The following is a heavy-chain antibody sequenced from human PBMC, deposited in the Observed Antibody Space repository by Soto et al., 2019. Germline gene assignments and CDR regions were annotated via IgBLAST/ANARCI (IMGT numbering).Heavy chain of an antibody. V-gene: IGHV5-51*01. Sequence: GESLKISCKCSGYSFTIYWIGWVRQMPGKGLEWMGIIYPGDSDTRYSPSFQGQVTISADKSISTAYLQWSSLKDSDTAMYYCARHPKYRSGWETPSWEDGMDVWGQGTTVTVSS. CDR3: ARHPKYRSGWETPSWEDGMDV. D-gene: IGHD6-19*01. CDR1: GYSFTIYW. J-gene: IGHJ6*02. CDR2: IYPGDSDT.